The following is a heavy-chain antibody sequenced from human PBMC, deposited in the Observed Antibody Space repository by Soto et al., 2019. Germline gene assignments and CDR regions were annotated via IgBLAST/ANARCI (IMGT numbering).Heavy chain of an antibody. CDR1: GYTFTSYY. J-gene: IGHJ6*02. D-gene: IGHD2-15*01. CDR2: INPSGGST. Sequence: ASVKVSCKASGYTFTSYYMHWVRRAPGQGLEWMGIINPSGGSTSYAQKFQGRVTMTRDTSTSTVYMELSSLRSEDTAVYYCAGPYCSGGSCYSDYYYGMDVWGQGTTVTVSS. CDR3: AGPYCSGGSCYSDYYYGMDV. V-gene: IGHV1-46*01.